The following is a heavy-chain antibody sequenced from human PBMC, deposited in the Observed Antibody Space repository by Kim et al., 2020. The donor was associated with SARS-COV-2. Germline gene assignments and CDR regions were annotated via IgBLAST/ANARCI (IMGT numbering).Heavy chain of an antibody. Sequence: GGSLRLSCAASGFTFSSYGMHWVRQAPGKGLEWVAVIWYDGSNKYYADSVKGRFTISRDNSKNTLYLQMNSLRAEDTAVYYCARDTRSRSSYDSSGYPSYWGQGTLVTVSS. V-gene: IGHV3-33*01. CDR3: ARDTRSRSSYDSSGYPSY. D-gene: IGHD3-22*01. J-gene: IGHJ4*02. CDR1: GFTFSSYG. CDR2: IWYDGSNK.